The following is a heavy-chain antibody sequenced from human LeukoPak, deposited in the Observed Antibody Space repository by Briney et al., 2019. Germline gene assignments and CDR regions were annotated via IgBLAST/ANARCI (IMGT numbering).Heavy chain of an antibody. V-gene: IGHV3-33*01. J-gene: IGHJ6*02. CDR2: IWFDGSNK. Sequence: GGSLRLSCAASGFTFSSYGMHWVRQAPGKGLEWVAVIWFDGSNKYYADSVKGRFTISRDNSKNTLYLQMSTLRTEDTAVYYCARDRSRYYGMDVWGQGTPVTVSS. D-gene: IGHD6-25*01. CDR3: ARDRSRYYGMDV. CDR1: GFTFSSYG.